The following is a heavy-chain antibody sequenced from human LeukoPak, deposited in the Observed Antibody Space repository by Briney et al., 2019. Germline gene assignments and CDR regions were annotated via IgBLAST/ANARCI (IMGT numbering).Heavy chain of an antibody. J-gene: IGHJ4*02. CDR3: AKFVSQLRFLEWFSGTFDY. D-gene: IGHD3-3*01. CDR2: ISGSGGST. CDR1: GFTFSSYA. V-gene: IGHV3-23*01. Sequence: GGSLRLSCAASGFTFSSYAMSWVRQAPGKGLEWVSAISGSGGSTYYADSVKGRFTISRDNSKNTLYLQMNSLRAEDTAVYYCAKFVSQLRFLEWFSGTFDYWGQGTLVTVSS.